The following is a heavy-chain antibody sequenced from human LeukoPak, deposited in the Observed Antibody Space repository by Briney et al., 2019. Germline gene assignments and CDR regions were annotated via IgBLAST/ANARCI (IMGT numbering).Heavy chain of an antibody. D-gene: IGHD4-17*01. Sequence: SETLSLTCTVSGGSVSSGGYYWSWIRQPPGKGLEWIGYIYYSGSTNYSPSLKSRVTISVDTSKNQFSLKLTSVTAADTAVYYCARKDYGDYSFDYWGQGTLVTVSS. CDR1: GGSVSSGGYY. V-gene: IGHV4-61*08. CDR3: ARKDYGDYSFDY. J-gene: IGHJ4*02. CDR2: IYYSGST.